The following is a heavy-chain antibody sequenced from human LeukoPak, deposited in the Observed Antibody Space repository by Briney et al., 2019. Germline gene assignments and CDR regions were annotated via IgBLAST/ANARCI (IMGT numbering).Heavy chain of an antibody. CDR2: IYSGGST. CDR3: AKTDYDSSGYYFPFGY. Sequence: GGSLRLSCAASGFTVSSNYMSWVRQAPGKGLEWVSVIYSGGSTYYADSVKGRFTISRDNSKNTLYLQMNSLRAEDTAVYYCAKTDYDSSGYYFPFGYWGQGTLVTVSS. V-gene: IGHV3-53*01. D-gene: IGHD3-22*01. CDR1: GFTVSSNY. J-gene: IGHJ4*02.